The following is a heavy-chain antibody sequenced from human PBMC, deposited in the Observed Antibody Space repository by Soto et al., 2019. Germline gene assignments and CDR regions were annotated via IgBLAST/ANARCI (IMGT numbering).Heavy chain of an antibody. V-gene: IGHV1-18*04. CDR1: GYTFTSYG. D-gene: IGHD2-2*01. CDR3: AREGYCSSTSCFHTSNYYYYGMDV. J-gene: IGHJ6*02. Sequence: ASVKVSCKASGYTFTSYGMSWVRQAPGQGLEWMGWISAYNGNTNYAQKLQGRVTTTTDTSTSTAYMELRSLRSDDTAVYYCAREGYCSSTSCFHTSNYYYYGMDVWGQGTTVTVSS. CDR2: ISAYNGNT.